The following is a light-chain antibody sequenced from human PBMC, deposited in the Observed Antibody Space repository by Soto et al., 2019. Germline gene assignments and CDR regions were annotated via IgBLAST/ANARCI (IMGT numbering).Light chain of an antibody. CDR1: SSDVGNYKL. J-gene: IGLJ2*01. CDR2: EDT. Sequence: QSALTQPASVSGSPGQSITISCTGTSSDVGNYKLVSWYQQQPGKAPKLIICEDTERPSGISNRFSGSKSGNTASLTISGLQPADDGDYYCCSYAGGTSVVFGGGTKLTVL. CDR3: CSYAGGTSVV. V-gene: IGLV2-23*01.